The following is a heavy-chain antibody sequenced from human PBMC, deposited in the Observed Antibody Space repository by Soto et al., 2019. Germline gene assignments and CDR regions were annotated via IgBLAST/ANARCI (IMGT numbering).Heavy chain of an antibody. J-gene: IGHJ3*02. CDR2: IYYSGST. CDR3: AREMATTGEDAFDI. D-gene: IGHD5-12*01. CDR1: GGSISSSSYY. V-gene: IGHV4-39*02. Sequence: QLQLQESGPGLVKPSETLSLTCTVSGGSISSSSYYWGWIRQPPGKGLEWIGSIYYSGSTYYNPSLKSRVTISVDTSKNQFSLKLSSVTAADTAVYYCAREMATTGEDAFDIWGQGTMVTVSS.